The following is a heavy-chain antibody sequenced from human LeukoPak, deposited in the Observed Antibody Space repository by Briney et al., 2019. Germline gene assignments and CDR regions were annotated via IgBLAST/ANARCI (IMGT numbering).Heavy chain of an antibody. CDR3: ARGAPLYYYDSSGYYYFDY. V-gene: IGHV3-48*03. Sequence: GGSLRLSCAASGFTFSSYEMNWVRQAPGKGLEWVSYIGSSGSTIYYADSVKGRFTISRDNAKNSLYLQMNSLRAEDTAVYYCARGAPLYYYDSSGYYYFDYWGQGTLVTVSS. CDR2: IGSSGSTI. CDR1: GFTFSSYE. D-gene: IGHD3-22*01. J-gene: IGHJ4*02.